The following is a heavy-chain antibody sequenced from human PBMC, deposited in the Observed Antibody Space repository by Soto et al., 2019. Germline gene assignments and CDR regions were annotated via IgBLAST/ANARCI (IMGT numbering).Heavy chain of an antibody. CDR2: IYPGDSDT. CDR3: GRRGETALDN. V-gene: IGHV5-51*01. J-gene: IGHJ4*02. Sequence: GSLKISCKASGYTFTNYWIGWVRQMPGKGLEWMGIIYPGDSDTRFSPSFQGQVTMSADKSITTAYLQWSSLKASDSAMYYCGRRGETALDNWGQGTLVTVSS. D-gene: IGHD2-21*02. CDR1: GYTFTNYW.